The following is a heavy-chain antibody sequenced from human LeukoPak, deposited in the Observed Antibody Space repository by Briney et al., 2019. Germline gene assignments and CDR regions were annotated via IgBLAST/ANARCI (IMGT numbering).Heavy chain of an antibody. Sequence: PSETLSLTCTVSGGSTSSYYWSWIRQPAGKGLEWIGRIYTSGSTNYNPSLKSRVTISVDTSKNQFSLKLISVPAAGTAVYYCARESPYYDSSGYPTRYMDVWGKGTTVTVSS. CDR2: IYTSGST. D-gene: IGHD3-22*01. CDR3: ARESPYYDSSGYPTRYMDV. J-gene: IGHJ6*03. V-gene: IGHV4-4*07. CDR1: GGSTSSYY.